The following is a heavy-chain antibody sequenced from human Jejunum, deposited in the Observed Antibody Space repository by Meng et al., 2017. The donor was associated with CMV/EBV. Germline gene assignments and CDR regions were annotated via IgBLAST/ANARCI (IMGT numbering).Heavy chain of an antibody. V-gene: IGHV3-21*01. Sequence: AASGFTFRTYRMNWVRQAPGKGLEWVSFISTSSNYIYYSDSVKGRFTISRDNAKNSLYLQMNSLRAEDTALYYCARDMSSPYFDYWGQGALVTVSS. CDR3: ARDMSSPYFDY. J-gene: IGHJ4*02. CDR2: ISTSSNYI. D-gene: IGHD3-10*01. CDR1: GFTFRTYR.